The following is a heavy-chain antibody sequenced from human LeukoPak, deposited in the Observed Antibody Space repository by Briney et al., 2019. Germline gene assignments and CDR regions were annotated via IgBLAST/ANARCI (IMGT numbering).Heavy chain of an antibody. J-gene: IGHJ4*02. CDR1: GGSISSSSYY. Sequence: SETLSLTCTVSGGSISSSSYYWGWIRQPPGKGLEWIGSIYYSGSTYYNPSLKSRVTISVDTSKNQFSLKLSSVTAADTAVYYCARVRDYGVPYFDYWGQGTLVTVSS. CDR2: IYYSGST. V-gene: IGHV4-39*07. D-gene: IGHD4-17*01. CDR3: ARVRDYGVPYFDY.